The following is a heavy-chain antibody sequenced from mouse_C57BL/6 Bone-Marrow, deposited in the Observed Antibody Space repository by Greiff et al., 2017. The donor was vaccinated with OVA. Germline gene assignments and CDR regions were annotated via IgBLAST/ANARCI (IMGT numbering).Heavy chain of an antibody. D-gene: IGHD1-1*01. CDR1: GFTFTSYC. Sequence: QVQLQQPGAELVKPGASVKLSCKASGFTFTSYCMQWVKQRPGQGLEWIGGIDPSDSDTKYDPKFKGKATLTVDTASSTAYMQLSSLTSEDSEVYYCARRDYYCSSYEAMDYWGQGTAVTVSS. CDR2: IDPSDSDT. CDR3: ARRDYYCSSYEAMDY. V-gene: IGHV1-50*01. J-gene: IGHJ4*01.